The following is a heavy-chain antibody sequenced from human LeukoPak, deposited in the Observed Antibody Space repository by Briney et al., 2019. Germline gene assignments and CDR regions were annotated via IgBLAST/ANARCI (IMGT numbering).Heavy chain of an antibody. CDR3: ARGSARWFDP. Sequence: PGGSLRLSCAASGFTFSDSYMSWIRQAVGKGLEWISYISSTSSHTNYADSVKGRFTISRDNAKRSLYLQMNSLRAEDTAVYYCARGSARWFDPWGQGTLVTVSS. CDR1: GFTFSDSY. CDR2: ISSTSSHT. J-gene: IGHJ5*02. V-gene: IGHV3-11*05.